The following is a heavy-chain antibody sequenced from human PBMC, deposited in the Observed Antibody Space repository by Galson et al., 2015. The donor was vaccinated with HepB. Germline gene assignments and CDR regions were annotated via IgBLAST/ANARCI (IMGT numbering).Heavy chain of an antibody. V-gene: IGHV1-2*06. CDR3: ARSRLYYDSSGYCDY. J-gene: IGHJ4*02. Sequence: SVKVSCKASGYTFTGYYMHWVRQAPGQGLEWMGRINPNSGGTNYAQKFQGRVTMTRDTSISTAYMELSRLRSDGTAVYYCARSRLYYDSSGYCDYWGQGALVTVSS. D-gene: IGHD3-22*01. CDR1: GYTFTGYY. CDR2: INPNSGGT.